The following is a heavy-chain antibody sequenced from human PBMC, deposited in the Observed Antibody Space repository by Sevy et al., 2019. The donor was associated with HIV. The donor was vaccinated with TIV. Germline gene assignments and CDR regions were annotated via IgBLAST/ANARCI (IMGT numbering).Heavy chain of an antibody. Sequence: GGSLRLSCAASGFTFSSYAMSWVRQAPGKGLEWVSAISGSGGSTYYADSVKGRFTISRDNSKNTLYLQMNSLRAEDTAVYYCAKDIYGSGSYGYYYYGMDVWGQGTTVTVSS. CDR1: GFTFSSYA. D-gene: IGHD3-10*01. J-gene: IGHJ6*02. CDR2: ISGSGGST. V-gene: IGHV3-23*01. CDR3: AKDIYGSGSYGYYYYGMDV.